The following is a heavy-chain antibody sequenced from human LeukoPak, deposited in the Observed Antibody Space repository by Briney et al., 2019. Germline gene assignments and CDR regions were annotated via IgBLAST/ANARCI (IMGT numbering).Heavy chain of an antibody. CDR1: GYSFTSYW. D-gene: IGHD3-3*01. V-gene: IGHV5-51*01. CDR3: ARHLGDFRSGYPGECYFDY. Sequence: GESLKISCKGSGYSFTSYWIGWVRQMPGKGLEWMGIIYPGDSDTRYSPSFQGQVTISADKSISTAYLQWSSLKASDTAMYYCARHLGDFRSGYPGECYFDYWGQGTLVTVSS. J-gene: IGHJ4*02. CDR2: IYPGDSDT.